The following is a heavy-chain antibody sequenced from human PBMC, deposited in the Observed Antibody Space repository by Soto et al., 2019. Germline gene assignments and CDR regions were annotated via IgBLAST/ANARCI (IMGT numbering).Heavy chain of an antibody. CDR2: ISSSSSTI. D-gene: IGHD3-3*01. CDR3: ARGSHLDYDFWSGYYPGDAFDI. J-gene: IGHJ3*02. CDR1: GFTFSSYS. V-gene: IGHV3-48*02. Sequence: GSLRLSCAASGFTFSSYSMNWVRQAPGKGLEWVSYISSSSSTIYYADSVKGRFTISRDNAKNSLYLQMNSLRDEDAAVYYCARGSHLDYDFWSGYYPGDAFDIWGQGTMVTVSS.